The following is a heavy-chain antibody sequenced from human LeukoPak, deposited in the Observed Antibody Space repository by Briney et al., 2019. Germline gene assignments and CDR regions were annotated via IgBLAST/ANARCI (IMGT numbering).Heavy chain of an antibody. CDR2: VSSSGENT. D-gene: IGHD3-22*01. V-gene: IGHV3-23*01. Sequence: PGGSLRLSCAVSGFTFTNYWMSWARQAPGKGLEWVSTVSSSGENTYYADSVKGRFTISRDNSKNTLYLQMNSLRAEDTAVYYCAKGAYYDLWGQGTLVTVSS. CDR1: GFTFTNYW. J-gene: IGHJ4*02. CDR3: AKGAYYDL.